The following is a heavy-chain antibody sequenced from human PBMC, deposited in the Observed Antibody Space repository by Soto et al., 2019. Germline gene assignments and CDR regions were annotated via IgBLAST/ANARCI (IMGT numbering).Heavy chain of an antibody. CDR2: ISAYNGNT. CDR3: ARGTTMVRGVIIRDYYYGMDV. J-gene: IGHJ6*02. CDR1: GYTFTSYG. V-gene: IGHV1-18*01. Sequence: ASVKVSCKASGYTFTSYGISWVRQAPGQGLEWMGWISAYNGNTNYAQKLQGRVTMTTDTSTSTAYMELRSLRSDDTAVYYCARGTTMVRGVIIRDYYYGMDVWGQGTTVTV. D-gene: IGHD3-10*01.